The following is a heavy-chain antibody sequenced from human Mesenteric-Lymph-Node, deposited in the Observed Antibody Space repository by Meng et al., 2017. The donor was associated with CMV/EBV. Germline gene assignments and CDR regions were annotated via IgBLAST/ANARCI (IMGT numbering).Heavy chain of an antibody. CDR1: GYFFSDHF. Sequence: KVSCKASGYFFSDHFMHWVRQAPGQGLEWMGWIKPNSGNTNYAQNFQGRVTMTSDSSTTTAYMELSRLTSDDTAVYYCARDHHWGADYWGQGTRGT. CDR3: ARDHHWGADY. V-gene: IGHV1-2*02. D-gene: IGHD3-16*01. CDR2: IKPNSGNT. J-gene: IGHJ4*02.